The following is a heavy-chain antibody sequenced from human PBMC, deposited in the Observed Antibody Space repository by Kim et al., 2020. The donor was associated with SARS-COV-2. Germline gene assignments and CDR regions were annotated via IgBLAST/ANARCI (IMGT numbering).Heavy chain of an antibody. J-gene: IGHJ4*02. D-gene: IGHD6-13*01. CDR1: GFTFSSRA. Sequence: GGSLRLSCAASGFTFSSRAMRWVRQAPGKGPEWVASVNNGGNAYYAASVKGRFTVSRDITRDTLYLQMNSLRAADTALFFFFKDHPSSSWPAFDSWGQGT. CDR2: VNNGGNA. CDR3: FKDHPSSSWPAFDS. V-gene: IGHV3-23*01.